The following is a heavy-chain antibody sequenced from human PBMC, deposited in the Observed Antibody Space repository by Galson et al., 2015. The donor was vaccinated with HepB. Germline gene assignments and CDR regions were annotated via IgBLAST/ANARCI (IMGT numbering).Heavy chain of an antibody. CDR2: INPNSGGT. V-gene: IGHV1-2*06. D-gene: IGHD3-16*02. CDR3: ASATFGGVIVNDAFDI. Sequence: SVKVSCKASGYTFTGYYMHWVRQAPRQGLEWMGRINPNSGGTNYAQKFQGRVTMTRDTSISTAYMELSRLRSDDTAVYYCASATFGGVIVNDAFDIWGQGTMITVSS. J-gene: IGHJ3*02. CDR1: GYTFTGYY.